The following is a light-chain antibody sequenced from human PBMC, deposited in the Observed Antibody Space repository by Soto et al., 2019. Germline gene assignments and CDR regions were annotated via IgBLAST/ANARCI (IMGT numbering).Light chain of an antibody. CDR1: QSVSGN. CDR3: QQYNNWSLT. V-gene: IGKV3-15*01. CDR2: LTS. J-gene: IGKJ4*01. Sequence: EVVMTQSPATLSVSPGDRVTLSCRASQSVSGNLAWYQQKPGQTPRLLIYLTSTRATGIPARFSGSGSGTEFTLTISSLQSEDFAVYYCQQYNNWSLTFGGGTKVEIK.